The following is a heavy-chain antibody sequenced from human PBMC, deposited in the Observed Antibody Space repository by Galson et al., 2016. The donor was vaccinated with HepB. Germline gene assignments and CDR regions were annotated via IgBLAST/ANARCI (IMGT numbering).Heavy chain of an antibody. CDR3: ARQGSSYDWLDP. D-gene: IGHD3-16*01. CDR1: GYNFSRHW. Sequence: QSGAEVKKPGRSLKISCKGSGYNFSRHWIVWVRRVLGKGLEWVGIIYPGDSDTRYSPSFQGQVTISADRDSRTAYLQWTSLKVSDTAMYYCARQGSSYDWLDPWGQGTLVTVSS. V-gene: IGHV5-51*01. J-gene: IGHJ5*02. CDR2: IYPGDSDT.